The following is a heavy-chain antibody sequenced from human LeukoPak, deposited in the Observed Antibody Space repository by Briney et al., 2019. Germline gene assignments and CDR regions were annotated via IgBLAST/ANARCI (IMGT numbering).Heavy chain of an antibody. V-gene: IGHV3-30*18. CDR3: AKTQYYYDSSGGDY. CDR1: GFTFSSYG. J-gene: IGHJ4*02. D-gene: IGHD3-22*01. Sequence: GGSLRLSCAASGFTFSSYGMHWVRQAPGKGLEWVAVISYDGSNKYYADSVKGRFTISRDNSKNTLYLQMNSLRAEGTAVYYCAKTQYYYDSSGGDYWGQGTLVTVSS. CDR2: ISYDGSNK.